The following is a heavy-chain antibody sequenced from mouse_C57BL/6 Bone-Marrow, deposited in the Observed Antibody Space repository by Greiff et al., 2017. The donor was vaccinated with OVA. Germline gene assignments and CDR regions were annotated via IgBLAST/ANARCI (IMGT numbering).Heavy chain of an antibody. Sequence: VQLQQSGAELVKPGASVKISCKASGYTFTDYYINWVKQRPGQGLEWIGKIGPGSGSTYYTEKFKGKATLTADKSSSTAYMQLSSLTSEDSAVYFCEGGNYVRGYYAMDYWGQGTSVTVSS. J-gene: IGHJ4*01. CDR1: GYTFTDYY. D-gene: IGHD2-1*01. V-gene: IGHV1-77*01. CDR2: IGPGSGST. CDR3: EGGNYVRGYYAMDY.